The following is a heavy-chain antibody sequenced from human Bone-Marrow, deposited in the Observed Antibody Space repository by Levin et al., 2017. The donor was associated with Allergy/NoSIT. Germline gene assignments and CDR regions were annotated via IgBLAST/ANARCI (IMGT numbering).Heavy chain of an antibody. V-gene: IGHV3-11*05. Sequence: PGGSLRLSCAVSGLSFRDSYMNWIRQAPGRGPEWIAYILTTGDYANYPDSVKGRFIISRDIAKKSLFLDMSGLRAEDTAVYYCVGGRSYGQGDFWGRGTLVTVSS. CDR2: ILTTGDYA. D-gene: IGHD3-16*01. CDR3: VGGRSYGQGDF. J-gene: IGHJ4*02. CDR1: GLSFRDSY.